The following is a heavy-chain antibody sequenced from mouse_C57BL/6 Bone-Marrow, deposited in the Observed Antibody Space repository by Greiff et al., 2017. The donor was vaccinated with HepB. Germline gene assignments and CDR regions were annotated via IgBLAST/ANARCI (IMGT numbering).Heavy chain of an antibody. CDR3: ARRLRPSGCYFDY. D-gene: IGHD1-2*01. J-gene: IGHJ2*01. CDR2: IYPGSGST. CDR1: GYTFTSYW. Sequence: QVQLKQSGAELVKPGASVKMSCKASGYTFTSYWITWVKQRPGQGLEWIGDIYPGSGSTNYNEKFKSKATLTVDTSSSTAYMQLSSLTSEDSAVYYCARRLRPSGCYFDYWGQGTTLTVSS. V-gene: IGHV1-55*01.